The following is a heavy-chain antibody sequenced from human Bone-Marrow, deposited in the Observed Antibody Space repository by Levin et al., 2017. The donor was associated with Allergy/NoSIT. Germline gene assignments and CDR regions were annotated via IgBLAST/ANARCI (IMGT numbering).Heavy chain of an antibody. D-gene: IGHD2-21*02. V-gene: IGHV4-39*01. Sequence: SETLSLTCTVSGGSINSPNNYWGWIRQPPGAGLEWIGSVYYNGRVSYNPSLKSRVTISVDSSNNQFSLKLTSVTAADTALYYCARLGGGDWKLDSWGQGTLVTVTS. CDR2: VYYNGRV. J-gene: IGHJ5*01. CDR3: ARLGGGDWKLDS. CDR1: GGSINSPNNY.